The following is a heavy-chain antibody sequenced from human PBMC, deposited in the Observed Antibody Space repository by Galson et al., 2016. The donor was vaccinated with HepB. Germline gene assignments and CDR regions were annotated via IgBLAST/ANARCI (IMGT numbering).Heavy chain of an antibody. D-gene: IGHD3-16*02. CDR1: GITFSSYA. J-gene: IGHJ4*02. CDR3: ARDDDYVWGTYRYTRTVPQYYFDF. CDR2: IWYDGTNK. Sequence: SLRLSCAASGITFSSYAMHWVRQAPGKGLEWVAVIWYDGTNKYYADSVKGRFTISRDNSKNTLYLQMNSLRAEDTAVYYCARDDDYVWGTYRYTRTVPQYYFDFWGRGRLVTVSS. V-gene: IGHV3-33*01.